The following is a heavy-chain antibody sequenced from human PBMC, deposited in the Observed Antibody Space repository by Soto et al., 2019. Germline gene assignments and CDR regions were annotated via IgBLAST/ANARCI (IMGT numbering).Heavy chain of an antibody. Sequence: GGSLRLSCAASGFTFSSYGMHWVRQAPGKGLEWVAVISYDGSNKYYADSVKGRFTISRDNSKNTLYLQMNSLRAEDTAVYYCAKGLTYPGDYYYYGMDVWGQGTTVTVSS. V-gene: IGHV3-30*18. CDR1: GFTFSSYG. J-gene: IGHJ6*02. D-gene: IGHD3-16*01. CDR2: ISYDGSNK. CDR3: AKGLTYPGDYYYYGMDV.